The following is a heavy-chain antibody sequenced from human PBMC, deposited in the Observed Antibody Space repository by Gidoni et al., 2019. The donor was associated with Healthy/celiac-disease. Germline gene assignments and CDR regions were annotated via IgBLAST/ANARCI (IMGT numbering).Heavy chain of an antibody. CDR1: GFTFRSYA. V-gene: IGHV3-23*01. J-gene: IGHJ4*02. Sequence: EVQLLASGGGLVQPGGSLRLSCAASGFTFRSYAMSWVRQAPGKGLEWVSAISGSGGSTYYADSVKGRFTISRDNSKNTLYLQMNSLRAEDTAVYYCAKPPGGVTILYYFDYWGQGTLVTVSS. CDR3: AKPPGGVTILYYFDY. CDR2: ISGSGGST. D-gene: IGHD3-3*01.